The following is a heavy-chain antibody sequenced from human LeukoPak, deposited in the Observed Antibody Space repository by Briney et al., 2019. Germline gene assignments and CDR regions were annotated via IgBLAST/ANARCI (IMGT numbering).Heavy chain of an antibody. CDR3: ATYTQSGAQGVSDY. CDR1: GYTFTNFY. V-gene: IGHV1-46*01. J-gene: IGHJ4*02. Sequence: GASVKVSCKASGYTFTNFYMHWVRQAPGQGLEWMGLIHPNDGDTEYAQEFQDRVTMTRDTSTSTVYMELSSLRSEDTAVYYCATYTQSGAQGVSDYWGQGTLVTVSS. D-gene: IGHD3-10*01. CDR2: IHPNDGDT.